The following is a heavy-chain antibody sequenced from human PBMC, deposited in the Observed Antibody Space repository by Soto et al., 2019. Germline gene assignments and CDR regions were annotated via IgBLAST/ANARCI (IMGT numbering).Heavy chain of an antibody. D-gene: IGHD2-15*01. Sequence: SVKVSCQASGYTFTSYDSHWVRQAPVQGLEWVGWINPTSEYTAHAQKFQGRVTLTREISTATAYMELNSLPADYRAVYVSDTHVNPGYSSDWGPGTKVTVSS. J-gene: IGHJ4*02. CDR3: DTHVNPGYSSD. CDR1: GYTFTSYD. V-gene: IGHV1-8*01. CDR2: INPTSEYT.